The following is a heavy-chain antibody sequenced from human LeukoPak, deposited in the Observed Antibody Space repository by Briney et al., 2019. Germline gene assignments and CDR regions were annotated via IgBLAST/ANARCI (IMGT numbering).Heavy chain of an antibody. D-gene: IGHD2-15*01. V-gene: IGHV4-4*07. J-gene: IGHJ6*03. CDR1: GGSISSYY. CDR2: IYTSGST. Sequence: SETLSLTCTVSGGSISSYYWTWIRQPAGKGLEWIGRIYTSGSTTYNPSLKSRVTISVDTSKNQFSLKLSSVTAADTAVYYCARGYCSGGSCYSLYMDVWGKGTTVTVSS. CDR3: ARGYCSGGSCYSLYMDV.